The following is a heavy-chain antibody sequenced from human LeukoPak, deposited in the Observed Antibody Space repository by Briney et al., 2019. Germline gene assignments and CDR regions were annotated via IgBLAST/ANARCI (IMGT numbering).Heavy chain of an antibody. CDR1: GYTFTSSG. Sequence: ASVKVSCKASGYTFTSSGISWVRQAPGQGLEWMGWINAYNGDTNYAQKLQGRVTMTTDTSTSTAYMELRSPRSDDTAVYYCARDPDYGGAIDYWGQGTLVTVSS. D-gene: IGHD4-23*01. CDR3: ARDPDYGGAIDY. J-gene: IGHJ4*02. CDR2: INAYNGDT. V-gene: IGHV1-18*01.